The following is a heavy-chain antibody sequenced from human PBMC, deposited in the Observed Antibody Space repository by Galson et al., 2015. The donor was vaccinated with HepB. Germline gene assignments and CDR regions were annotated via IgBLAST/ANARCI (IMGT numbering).Heavy chain of an antibody. CDR3: AGAGYCRSTYCFFAY. CDR1: GDSVSGNIVS. D-gene: IGHD2-2*01. Sequence: CAISGDSVSGNIVSWNWFRQSPSRGLEWLGRTYFGSKWYYDYAVSVKSRITINPDTSENQFSLQLRSVTPEDTAVYYCAGAGYCRSTYCFFAYWGQGTLVTVSS. V-gene: IGHV6-1*01. CDR2: TYFGSKWYY. J-gene: IGHJ4*02.